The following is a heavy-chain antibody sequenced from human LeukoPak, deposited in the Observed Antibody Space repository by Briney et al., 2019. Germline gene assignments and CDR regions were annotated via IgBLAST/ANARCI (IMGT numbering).Heavy chain of an antibody. D-gene: IGHD6-25*01. CDR2: INHSGST. CDR1: GGSFSGYY. V-gene: IGHV4-34*01. Sequence: SETLSLTCAVYGGSFSGYYWSWIRQPPGKGLEWIGEINHSGSTNYNPSLKSRVTISVDTSKNQFSLKLSSVTAADTAVYYCASSRQRGKSAFDIWGQGTMVTVSS. CDR3: ASSRQRGKSAFDI. J-gene: IGHJ3*02.